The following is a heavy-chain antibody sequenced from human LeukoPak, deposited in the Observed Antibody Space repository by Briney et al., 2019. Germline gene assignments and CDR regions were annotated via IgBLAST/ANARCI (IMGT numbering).Heavy chain of an antibody. Sequence: GGSLRLSCADSGFTFSNAWMSWVRQAPGKGLEWVGRIKSKTDGGTTDYAAPVKGRFTISREESKNTLYLQMNSLRAEDTAVYYCANARTQVYYYMDVWGKGTTVTVSS. J-gene: IGHJ6*03. CDR2: IKSKTDGGTT. V-gene: IGHV3-15*01. CDR3: ANARTQVYYYMDV. CDR1: GFTFSNAW.